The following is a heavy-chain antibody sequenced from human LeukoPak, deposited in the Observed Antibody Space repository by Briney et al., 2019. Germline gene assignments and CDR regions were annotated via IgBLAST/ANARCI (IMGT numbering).Heavy chain of an antibody. CDR1: GFTFSSYS. CDR2: ISSNSDYI. V-gene: IGHV3-21*01. Sequence: GGSLRPSCAASGFTFSSYSMNWVRQAPGKGLEWVSSISSNSDYIYYADSVKGRFTISRDNAKSSLYLQMNSLRAEDTAMYYCARGVDYWGQGTLVTVSS. J-gene: IGHJ4*02. CDR3: ARGVDY.